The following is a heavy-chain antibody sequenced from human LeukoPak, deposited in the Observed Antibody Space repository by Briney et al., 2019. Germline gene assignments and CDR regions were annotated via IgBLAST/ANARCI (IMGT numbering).Heavy chain of an antibody. CDR2: INPNRGGT. D-gene: IGHD6-13*01. CDR1: GYTFTGYY. CDR3: ARGGGSSSWSAYFDY. J-gene: IGHJ4*02. V-gene: IGHV1-2*02. Sequence: GASVKVSCKASGYTFTGYYRHWVRQAPGQGLEWMGWINPNRGGTNYAQKFQGRVTMTRDTSITTAYMDLSRLTSDDTAVYYCARGGGSSSWSAYFDYWGQGTLVTVSS.